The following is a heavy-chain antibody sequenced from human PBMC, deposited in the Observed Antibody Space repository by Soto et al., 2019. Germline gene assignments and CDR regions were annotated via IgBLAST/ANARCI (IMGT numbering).Heavy chain of an antibody. J-gene: IGHJ4*02. V-gene: IGHV4-39*01. CDR3: ARNEAVCYFPH. Sequence: SETLSLTCAVSGDSIIGRTNWSSWLRQPPGRGLEWIASIYYTGSTFYTPSLKSRVTISLDTSKNQFSLKLSSVTAADSAIYYCARNEAVCYFPHCGQGNLVTVSS. D-gene: IGHD1-20*01. CDR2: IYYTGST. CDR1: GDSIIGRTNW.